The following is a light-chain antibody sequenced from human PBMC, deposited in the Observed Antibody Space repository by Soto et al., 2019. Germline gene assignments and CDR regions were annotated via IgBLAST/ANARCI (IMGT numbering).Light chain of an antibody. CDR2: GVS. CDR1: QSVSNTY. CDR3: QVYGSSPLT. Sequence: EIVLTQSPGTLSLSPGERATLSCRASQSVSNTYLAWFQQEPGQAPRLLIHGVSIRATGIPDRFSGSGSGADFALSISRLVSEDFGVYYCQVYGSSPLTCGGGPEVEIK. J-gene: IGKJ4*02. V-gene: IGKV3-20*01.